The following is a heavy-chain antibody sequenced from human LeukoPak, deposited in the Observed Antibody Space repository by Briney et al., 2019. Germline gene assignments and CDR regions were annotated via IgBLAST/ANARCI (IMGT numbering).Heavy chain of an antibody. Sequence: GGSLRLSCSVSGFTFSSYSMTWVRQAPGKGLEWVANIRQDESEKYYVDSVKGRFTISRDNAKNSLYLQMNSLRAEDTAVYYCARDSGSASYYGSGTYYYDAFDFWGQGTTVTVSS. D-gene: IGHD3-10*01. V-gene: IGHV3-7*01. J-gene: IGHJ3*01. CDR3: ARDSGSASYYGSGTYYYDAFDF. CDR1: GFTFSSYS. CDR2: IRQDESEK.